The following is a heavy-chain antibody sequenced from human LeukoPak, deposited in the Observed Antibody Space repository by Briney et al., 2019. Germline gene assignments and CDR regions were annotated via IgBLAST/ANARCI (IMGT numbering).Heavy chain of an antibody. Sequence: PSETLSLTCTVSGGSISSSSYYWGWIRRPPGKGLEWIGSFCYSASIYYTPSLKSRVIISVDTSKNQISLKLSSVTAADTAVYYCARENWGSTTGSPFDQWGQGTLVTVSS. CDR1: GGSISSSSYY. CDR2: FCYSASI. V-gene: IGHV4-39*02. J-gene: IGHJ4*02. D-gene: IGHD4-11*01. CDR3: ARENWGSTTGSPFDQ.